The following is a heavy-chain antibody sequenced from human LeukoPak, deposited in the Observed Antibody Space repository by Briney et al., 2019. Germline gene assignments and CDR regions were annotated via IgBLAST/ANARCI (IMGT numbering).Heavy chain of an antibody. CDR3: ARDAGGRTQREGWFDP. D-gene: IGHD1-26*01. CDR1: GFTFSSYS. Sequence: PGGSLRLSCAASGFTFSSYSMNWVRQAPGRGLEWVSSLSSGGMWIYYADSLKGRFTISRDNAKNSLYLQMKSLRVEDTAVYYCARDAGGRTQREGWFDPWGQGTLVTVCS. J-gene: IGHJ5*02. CDR2: LSSGGMWI. V-gene: IGHV3-21*01.